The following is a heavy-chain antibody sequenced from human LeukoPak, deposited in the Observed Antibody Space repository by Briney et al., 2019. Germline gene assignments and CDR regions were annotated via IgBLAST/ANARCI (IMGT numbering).Heavy chain of an antibody. CDR3: ARVNINNWHSCDY. V-gene: IGHV4-4*02. D-gene: IGHD1-1*01. CDR2: IYHSGSP. J-gene: IGHJ4*02. Sequence: PSGTLSLTCAVSGGSTSSNNWWGWVRQPPGKGLEWIGEIYHSGSPNYNPSLKSRVTISVDKSRNHFSLNLSSVTAADTAVYYCARVNINNWHSCDYCGQGTLVTVSS. CDR1: GGSTSSNNW.